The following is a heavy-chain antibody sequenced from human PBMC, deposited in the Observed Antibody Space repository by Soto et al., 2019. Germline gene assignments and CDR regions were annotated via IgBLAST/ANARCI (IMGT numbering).Heavy chain of an antibody. J-gene: IGHJ6*03. Sequence: GASVKVSCKASGYTFTGYYIHWVRQAPGQGLEWMGIINPSGGSTTHAQKFQDRVTLTRDTSTSTVYMELRSLISEDTAVYYCARDAYSSSYYYYYMDVWGKGTTVTV. V-gene: IGHV1-46*03. CDR3: ARDAYSSSYYYYYMDV. CDR1: GYTFTGYY. D-gene: IGHD6-6*01. CDR2: INPSGGST.